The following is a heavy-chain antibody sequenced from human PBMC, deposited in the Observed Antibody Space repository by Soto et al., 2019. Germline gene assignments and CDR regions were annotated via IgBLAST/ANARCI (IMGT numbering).Heavy chain of an antibody. D-gene: IGHD3-3*01. Sequence: GGSLRLSCAASGFTFSSYAMSWVRQAPGKGLEWVSAISGSGGSTYYADSVKGRFTISRDNSKNTLSLQMISLRGEDTAIYYCAKAIAIYDHSYYGLDVWGQGTTVTVSS. J-gene: IGHJ6*02. CDR3: AKAIAIYDHSYYGLDV. CDR2: ISGSGGST. V-gene: IGHV3-23*01. CDR1: GFTFSSYA.